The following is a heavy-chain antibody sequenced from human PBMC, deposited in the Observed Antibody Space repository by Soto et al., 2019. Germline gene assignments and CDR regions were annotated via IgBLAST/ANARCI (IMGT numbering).Heavy chain of an antibody. J-gene: IGHJ4*02. CDR3: AGHGGYSY. CDR2: FSGSGDDT. D-gene: IGHD4-17*01. Sequence: EVQLSESGGSLVQPGGSLRLSCAATGFTLRTNGMSWVRQAPGKGLEWVSSFSGSGDDTWYAASLKGRFTISRDNSKNTLYLQMNSLRAEDTALYYCAGHGGYSYLGQGTLVTVSS. CDR1: GFTLRTNG. V-gene: IGHV3-23*01.